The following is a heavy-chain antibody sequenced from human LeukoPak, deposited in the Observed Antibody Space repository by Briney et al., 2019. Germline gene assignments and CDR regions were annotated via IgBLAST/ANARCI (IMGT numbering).Heavy chain of an antibody. J-gene: IGHJ4*02. Sequence: GGSLRLSCGVSGFTFSNYAMSWVRQAPGKGLEWVSAISGSGGSTDYADSVKGRFTILRDNSKNTLYLQMNSLRAEDTAVYYCAKDLSRYFDYLFDYWGQGTLVTVSS. CDR3: AKDLSRYFDYLFDY. CDR1: GFTFSNYA. D-gene: IGHD3-9*01. V-gene: IGHV3-23*01. CDR2: ISGSGGST.